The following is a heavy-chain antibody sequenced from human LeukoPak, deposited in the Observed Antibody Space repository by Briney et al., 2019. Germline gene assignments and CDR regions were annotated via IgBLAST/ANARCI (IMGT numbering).Heavy chain of an antibody. V-gene: IGHV3-23*01. CDR2: ISGSGGST. J-gene: IGHJ4*02. CDR1: GFTFSTCA. Sequence: GGSLRLSCAASGFTFSTCAMSWVRQAPGKGLEWVSAISGSGGSTYFADSVKGRFTISRDNSKNTLYLQMNSLRAEDTAVYYCAKDRVVRGVMGAGGYWGQGTLVTVSS. CDR3: AKDRVVRGVMGAGGY. D-gene: IGHD3-10*01.